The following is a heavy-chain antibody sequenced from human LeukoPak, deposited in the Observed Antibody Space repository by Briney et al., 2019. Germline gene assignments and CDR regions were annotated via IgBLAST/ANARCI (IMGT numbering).Heavy chain of an antibody. CDR2: INHSGST. D-gene: IGHD6-13*01. CDR1: GGSFSGYY. CDR3: GRPLRYSSSWYNWFDP. V-gene: IGHV4-34*01. Sequence: PSETLSLTCAVYGGSFSGYYWSWIRQPPGKGLEWIGEINHSGSTNYNPSLKSRVTISVDTSKNQFSLKLSSVTAADTAVYYCGRPLRYSSSWYNWFDPWGQGTLVTVSS. J-gene: IGHJ5*02.